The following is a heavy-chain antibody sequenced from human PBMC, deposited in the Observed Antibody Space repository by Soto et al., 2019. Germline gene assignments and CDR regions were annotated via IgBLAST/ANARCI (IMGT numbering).Heavy chain of an antibody. CDR1: GFTFSSYS. V-gene: IGHV3-48*02. D-gene: IGHD3-10*01. CDR2: ISSDSTTI. J-gene: IGHJ4*02. CDR3: VRVRHYGEGTYYTD. Sequence: GGSLRLSCAASGFTFSSYSMNWVRQAPGKGLEWVSSISSDSTTIYYADSVKGRFTISRDNARDSLYLQMNSLRDEDTAVYYCVRVRHYGEGTYYTDWGQGTLVTVSS.